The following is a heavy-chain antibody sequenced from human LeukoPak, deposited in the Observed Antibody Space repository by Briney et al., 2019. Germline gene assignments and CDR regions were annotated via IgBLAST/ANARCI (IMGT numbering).Heavy chain of an antibody. J-gene: IGHJ3*01. D-gene: IGHD6-13*01. Sequence: GGSLRLSCAASGFTFSFYAMSWVRQAPGKGLEWVSAISGRGSSTYYADSVKGRFTISRDNSKNTLYLQMNSLRAEDTAIYYCAKDGSSGIAAAADAFDVWGQGTMVTVSS. CDR2: ISGRGSST. V-gene: IGHV3-23*01. CDR3: AKDGSSGIAAAADAFDV. CDR1: GFTFSFYA.